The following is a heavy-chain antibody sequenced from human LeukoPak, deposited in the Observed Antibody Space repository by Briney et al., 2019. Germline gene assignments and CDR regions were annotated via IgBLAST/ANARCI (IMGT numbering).Heavy chain of an antibody. CDR1: GFSFSNYA. J-gene: IGHJ4*02. CDR3: AKDGGLWVSAHWGDS. V-gene: IGHV3-23*01. CDR2: ITTSDGNT. D-gene: IGHD7-27*01. Sequence: GGSLRLSCVPSGFSFSNYAMSWVRQAPGKGLEWVSTITTSDGNTYYADSVKGRFTVSRDNSENTLYLQMNSLRAEDTAVYYCAKDGGLWVSAHWGDSWGRGTLVTVSS.